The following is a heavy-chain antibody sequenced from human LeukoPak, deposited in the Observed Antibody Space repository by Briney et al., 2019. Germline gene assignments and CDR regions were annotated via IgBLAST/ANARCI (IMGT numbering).Heavy chain of an antibody. J-gene: IGHJ4*02. CDR3: ACYGIAPPY. D-gene: IGHD2-15*01. CDR1: GFTFSSYW. V-gene: IGHV3-74*01. Sequence: GGSQRLSCAASGFTFSSYWMHWVRQAPGKGLVWVSHINNDESSTSYADSVRGRFTISRDNAKNTLYLQMNSLRTEDTAVYYCACYGIAPPYWGQGTLVTVSS. CDR2: INNDESST.